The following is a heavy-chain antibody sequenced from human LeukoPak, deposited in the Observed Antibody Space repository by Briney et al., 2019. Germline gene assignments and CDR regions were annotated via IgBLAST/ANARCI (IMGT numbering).Heavy chain of an antibody. CDR1: GFTFSSYG. D-gene: IGHD2-2*01. Sequence: PGGSLRLSCAASGFTFSSYGMHWVRQAPGKGLEWVAFIRYDGSNKYYADSVKGRFTISRDNSKNTLYLQMNSLRAEDTAVYYCAKDLAPTIYCSSTSCWGYWGQGTLVTVSS. CDR2: IRYDGSNK. J-gene: IGHJ4*02. CDR3: AKDLAPTIYCSSTSCWGY. V-gene: IGHV3-30*02.